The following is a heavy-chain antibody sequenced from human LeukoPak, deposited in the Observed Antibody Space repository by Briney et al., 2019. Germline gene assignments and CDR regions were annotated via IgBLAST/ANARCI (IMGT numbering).Heavy chain of an antibody. CDR3: AIAAAGTGGGVDY. CDR1: GGSISSSSYY. D-gene: IGHD6-13*01. V-gene: IGHV4-39*07. CDR2: IYYSGST. Sequence: SETLSLTCTVSGGSISSSSYYWGWIRQPPGKGLEWIGSIYYSGSTYYNPSLKSRVTISVDTSKNQFSLKLSSVTAADTAVYYCAIAAAGTGGGVDYWAREPWSPSPQ. J-gene: IGHJ4*02.